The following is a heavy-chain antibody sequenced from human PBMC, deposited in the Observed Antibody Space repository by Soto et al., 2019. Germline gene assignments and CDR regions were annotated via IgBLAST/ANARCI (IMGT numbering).Heavy chain of an antibody. CDR1: GFTFSSYA. CDR2: ISYDGSNK. CDR3: ARDRPYWYYDL. D-gene: IGHD6-6*01. J-gene: IGHJ2*01. Sequence: QVQLVESGGGVVQPGRSLRLSCAASGFTFSSYAMHWVRQAPGKGLEWVAVISYDGSNKYYADSVKGRFTISRDNSKNPLYLQMNSLRAEDTAVYYCARDRPYWYYDLWGRGTLVTVS. V-gene: IGHV3-30-3*01.